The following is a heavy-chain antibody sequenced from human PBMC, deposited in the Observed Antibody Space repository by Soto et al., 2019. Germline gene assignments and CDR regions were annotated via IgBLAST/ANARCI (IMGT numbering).Heavy chain of an antibody. Sequence: SETLSLTCTVSGGSISSGGYYWSWIRQHPGKGLEWIGYIYYSGGTYYNPSLKSRVTISVDTSKNQFSLKLSSVTAADTAVYYCARLDYYDSSGYGYYFDYWGQGTLVTVSS. D-gene: IGHD3-22*01. CDR3: ARLDYYDSSGYGYYFDY. CDR1: GGSISSGGYY. V-gene: IGHV4-31*03. J-gene: IGHJ4*02. CDR2: IYYSGGT.